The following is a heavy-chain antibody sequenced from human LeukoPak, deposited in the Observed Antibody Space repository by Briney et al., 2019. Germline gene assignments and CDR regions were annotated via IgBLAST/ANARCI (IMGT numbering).Heavy chain of an antibody. V-gene: IGHV1-18*01. CDR2: ISAYNGNT. Sequence: ASVKVSCKASGYTFTSYGISWVRQAPGQGLEWMGWISAYNGNTNYAQKLQGRVTMTTDTSTSTAYMELRSPRSDDTAVYYCARVASTSLQTYYGMDVWGQGTTVTVSS. D-gene: IGHD2-2*01. CDR3: ARVASTSLQTYYGMDV. CDR1: GYTFTSYG. J-gene: IGHJ6*02.